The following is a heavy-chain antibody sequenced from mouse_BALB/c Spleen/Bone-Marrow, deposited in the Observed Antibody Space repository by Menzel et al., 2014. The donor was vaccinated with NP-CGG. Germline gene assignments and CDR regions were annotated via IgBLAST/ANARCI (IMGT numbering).Heavy chain of an antibody. CDR2: IYPGNGGI. CDR1: GYTFTSYN. D-gene: IGHD3-1*01. V-gene: IGHV1-12*01. CDR3: ARGNSGLDY. J-gene: IGHJ2*01. Sequence: QVQLKHSGAELVRSGASVKMSCKASGYTFTSYNMHWVKQTPGQGLEWIGYIYPGNGGINHNQKFKGKATLTADTSSSTAYMQISSLTSEDSAVYFCARGNSGLDYWGQGTTLTVSS.